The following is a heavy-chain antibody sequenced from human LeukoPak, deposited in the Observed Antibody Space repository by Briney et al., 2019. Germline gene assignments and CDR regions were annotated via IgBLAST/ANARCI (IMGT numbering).Heavy chain of an antibody. CDR2: MNPNSGNT. Sequence: ASVKVSCKASGNTFTSYDINWVRQAPGQGLEWMGWMNPNSGNTGFAQKFQGRVRMTRNTSITTAYMELSRLRAEDTAIYWCARAFSTGYHSYDAFDMWGQGTMVTVSS. J-gene: IGHJ3*02. V-gene: IGHV1-8*01. CDR3: ARAFSTGYHSYDAFDM. D-gene: IGHD3-9*01. CDR1: GNTFTSYD.